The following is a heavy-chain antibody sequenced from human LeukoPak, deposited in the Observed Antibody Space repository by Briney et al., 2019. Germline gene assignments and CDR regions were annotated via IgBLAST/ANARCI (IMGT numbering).Heavy chain of an antibody. CDR3: ARDYYDSSGYLKY. CDR1: GYTFTSYD. D-gene: IGHD3-22*01. Sequence: SVKVSCKASGYTFTSYDINWVRQAPGQGLEWMGRIIPILGIANYAQKFQGRVTITADKSTSTAYMELSSLRSEDTAVYYCARDYYDSSGYLKYWGQGTLVTVSS. CDR2: IIPILGIA. J-gene: IGHJ4*02. V-gene: IGHV1-69*04.